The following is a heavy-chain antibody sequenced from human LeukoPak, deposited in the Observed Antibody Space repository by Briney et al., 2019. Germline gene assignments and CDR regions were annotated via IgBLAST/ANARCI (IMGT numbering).Heavy chain of an antibody. J-gene: IGHJ4*02. CDR1: GYTFTSYY. CDR3: ARDAQTVTGYSSGWYNY. V-gene: IGHV1-46*01. Sequence: ASVKVSCKASGYTFTSYYMHWVRQAPGQGLEWMGIINPSGGSTSYAQKFQGRVTMTRDTSTSTVYMELSSLRSGDTAVYYCARDAQTVTGYSSGWYNYWGQGTLVTVSS. D-gene: IGHD6-19*01. CDR2: INPSGGST.